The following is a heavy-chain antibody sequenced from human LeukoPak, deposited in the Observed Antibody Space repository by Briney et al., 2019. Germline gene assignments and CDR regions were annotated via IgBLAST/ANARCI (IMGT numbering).Heavy chain of an antibody. CDR2: ISPSGSTI. Sequence: GGSLRLSCEASGFSFSDYYMTWIRQAPGKGLEWVSYISPSGSTIRNADSVKGRFTISRDNTRNSLYLQMSSLRADDPAVYYCARAGRGFTYGYSDSWGQGTLVTVSS. D-gene: IGHD2-8*01. CDR1: GFSFSDYY. J-gene: IGHJ4*02. CDR3: ARAGRGFTYGYSDS. V-gene: IGHV3-11*01.